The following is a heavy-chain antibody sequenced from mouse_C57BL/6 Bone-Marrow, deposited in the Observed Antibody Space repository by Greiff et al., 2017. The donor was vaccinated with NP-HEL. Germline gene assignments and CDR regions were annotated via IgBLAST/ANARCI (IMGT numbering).Heavy chain of an antibody. CDR2: ISSGGIYT. Sequence: EVKLVESGGDLVKPGGSLKLSCAASGFTFSSYGMSWVRQTPDKRLEWVATISSGGIYTYYPDSVKGRFTISRDNAKNTLYLQMSSLKSEDTAMYYCARHTLDFDYWGQGTTLTVSS. CDR3: ARHTLDFDY. J-gene: IGHJ2*01. CDR1: GFTFSSYG. V-gene: IGHV5-6*02.